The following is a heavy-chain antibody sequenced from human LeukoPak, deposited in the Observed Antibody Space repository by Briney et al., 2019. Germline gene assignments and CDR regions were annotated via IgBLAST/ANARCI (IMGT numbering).Heavy chain of an antibody. CDR3: TRHSDTYCSRANCYVDNFYGLDV. CDR1: GFTFSGSA. Sequence: GGSLRLSCAASGFTFSGSAMHWVRQASGKGLEWVGRIRSRANSYVAAYSAAVTGRFIISRDDSSDTAYLQMNSLTTEDTAVYYCTRHSDTYCSRANCYVDNFYGLDVWGQGTRVTVSS. D-gene: IGHD2-2*01. CDR2: IRSRANSYVA. J-gene: IGHJ6*02. V-gene: IGHV3-73*01.